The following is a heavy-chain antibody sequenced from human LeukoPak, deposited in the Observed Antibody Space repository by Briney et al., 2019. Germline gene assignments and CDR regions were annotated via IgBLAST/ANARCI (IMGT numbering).Heavy chain of an antibody. CDR1: GFTFDDYG. D-gene: IGHD6-13*01. V-gene: IGHV3-9*01. Sequence: GRSLRLSCEASGFTFDDYGMHWVRQAPGKGLEWVSTVSWNSASVGYVDSVKGRFTISRDNAKKILYLQMNSLRPEDTALYYCAKDYGYSSSWYDYWGQGTLVTVSS. CDR2: VSWNSASV. CDR3: AKDYGYSSSWYDY. J-gene: IGHJ4*02.